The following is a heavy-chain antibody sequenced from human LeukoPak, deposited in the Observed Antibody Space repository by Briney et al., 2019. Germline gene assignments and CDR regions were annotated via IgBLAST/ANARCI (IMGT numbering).Heavy chain of an antibody. D-gene: IGHD4-23*01. CDR3: ASTVVTPRAFDI. J-gene: IGHJ3*02. Sequence: KPSETLSLTCTVSGGSISSYYWSWIRQPPGKGLEWIGYIYYSGSTNYNPSLKSRVTISVDTSKNQFSLKLSSVTAADTAVYYCASTVVTPRAFDIWGQGTMVTVSS. V-gene: IGHV4-59*01. CDR2: IYYSGST. CDR1: GGSISSYY.